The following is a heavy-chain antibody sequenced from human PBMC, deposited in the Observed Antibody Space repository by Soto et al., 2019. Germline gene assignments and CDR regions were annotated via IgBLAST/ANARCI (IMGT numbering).Heavy chain of an antibody. V-gene: IGHV3-23*01. CDR3: AKAEEGYDFWSGYIRSYYYYYMDV. CDR1: GFTFSSYA. J-gene: IGHJ6*03. D-gene: IGHD3-3*01. CDR2: ISGSGGST. Sequence: VQLLESGGGLVQPGGSLRLSCAASGFTFSSYAMSWVRQAPGKGLEWVSAISGSGGSTYYADSVKGRFTISRDNSKNTLYLQMNSLRAEDTAVYYCAKAEEGYDFWSGYIRSYYYYYMDVWGKGTTVTVSS.